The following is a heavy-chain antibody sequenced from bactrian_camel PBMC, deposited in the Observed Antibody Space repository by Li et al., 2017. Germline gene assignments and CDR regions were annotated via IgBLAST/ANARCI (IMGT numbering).Heavy chain of an antibody. CDR1: GPTDGYYS. D-gene: IGHD2*01. V-gene: IGHV3S1*01. Sequence: HVQLVESGGGSVQAGGSLRLSCTTSGPTDGYYSVWFRQAPGNEREGVASVYTEALFPQYADSVKGRFTISVDNTKNILYLQMNSLKPEDTGTYYCALKRLPGMYSSDLEPQHYFSNWGQGAQVTVS. J-gene: IGHJ6*01. CDR3: ALKRLPGMYSSDLEPQHYFSN. CDR2: VYTEALFP.